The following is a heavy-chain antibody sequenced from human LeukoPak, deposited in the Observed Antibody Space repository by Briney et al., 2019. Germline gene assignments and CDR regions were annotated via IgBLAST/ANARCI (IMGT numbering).Heavy chain of an antibody. J-gene: IGHJ4*02. CDR2: IGGSGGST. Sequence: GGSLRLSCGASGFTFMNYAMSWVRQAPGKGLEWVSAIGGSGGSTYYADSVKGRFTISRDNSKNTLYLQMNSLRAEDTAVYYCAKPKGVYDILTGFDYWGQGTLVTVSS. D-gene: IGHD3-9*01. V-gene: IGHV3-23*01. CDR1: GFTFMNYA. CDR3: AKPKGVYDILTGFDY.